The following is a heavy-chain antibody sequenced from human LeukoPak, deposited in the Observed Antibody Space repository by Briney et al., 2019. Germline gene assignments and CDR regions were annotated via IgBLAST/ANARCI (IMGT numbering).Heavy chain of an antibody. Sequence: GGSLRLSCAASGFTFSSYAMHWVRQAPGKGLEWVAVISYDGSNKYYADSVKGRFTISRDNSKNTLYLQMNSLRAEDTAVYYCARRGTALNYYDSSGYGAFDIWGQGTMVTVSS. CDR3: ARRGTALNYYDSSGYGAFDI. CDR1: GFTFSSYA. D-gene: IGHD3-22*01. CDR2: ISYDGSNK. J-gene: IGHJ3*02. V-gene: IGHV3-30-3*01.